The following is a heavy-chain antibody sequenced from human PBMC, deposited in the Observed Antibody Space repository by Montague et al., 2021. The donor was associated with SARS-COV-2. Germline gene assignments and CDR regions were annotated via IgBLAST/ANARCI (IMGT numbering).Heavy chain of an antibody. V-gene: IGHV4-39*07. CDR2: LYYTGGA. Sequence: SETLSLTCTVSGGSIGNCTYYWGRLRHPPGKGLEWIASLYYTGGAXYXXSLMRGVTKSFDTSKYHISLNLDSVTAADTAVYSCARECEGYFGLWGRGTLVMVSS. CDR3: ARECEGYFGL. J-gene: IGHJ2*01. CDR1: GGSIGNCTYY.